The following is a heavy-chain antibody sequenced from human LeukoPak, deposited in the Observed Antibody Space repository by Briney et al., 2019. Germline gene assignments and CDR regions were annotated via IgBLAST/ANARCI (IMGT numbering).Heavy chain of an antibody. D-gene: IGHD3-22*01. CDR2: VYYHGST. V-gene: IGHV4-59*12. J-gene: IGHJ4*02. CDR1: GGSLSPYY. CDR3: AREMYYYDSSGPFDY. Sequence: SETLSLTCTVSGGSLSPYYWNWIRQPPGKGLEWIGYVYYHGSTTYNPSLKSRVTISVDTSKNQFSLKLSSVTAADTAVYYCAREMYYYDSSGPFDYWGQGTLVTVSS.